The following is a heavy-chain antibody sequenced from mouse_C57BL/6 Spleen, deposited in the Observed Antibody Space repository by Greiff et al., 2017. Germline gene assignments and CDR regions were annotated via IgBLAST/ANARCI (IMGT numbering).Heavy chain of an antibody. CDR3: ARGDYDYGGADV. CDR2: IYPRSGNT. J-gene: IGHJ1*03. D-gene: IGHD2-4*01. Sequence: QVHVKQSGAELARPGASVKLSCKASGYTFTSYGISWVKQRPGQGLEWIGEIYPRSGNTYYNEKFKGKATLTADKSSSTAYMELRSLTSEDSAVXVCARGDYDYGGADVWGTGTTLTVSS. CDR1: GYTFTSYG. V-gene: IGHV1-81*01.